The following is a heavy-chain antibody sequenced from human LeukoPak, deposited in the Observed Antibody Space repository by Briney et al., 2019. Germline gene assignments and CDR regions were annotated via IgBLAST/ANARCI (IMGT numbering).Heavy chain of an antibody. J-gene: IGHJ4*02. V-gene: IGHV4-34*01. D-gene: IGHD3-16*02. CDR2: INHSGST. CDR3: ARRGYDYVWGSYRPEVDY. Sequence: SETLSLTCAVYGGSFSGYYWSWIRQPPGKGLEWIGEINHSGSTKYKSSLKSRVTISVDTSKNQFSLKLSSVTAADTAVYYCARRGYDYVWGSYRPEVDYWGQGTLVTVSS. CDR1: GGSFSGYY.